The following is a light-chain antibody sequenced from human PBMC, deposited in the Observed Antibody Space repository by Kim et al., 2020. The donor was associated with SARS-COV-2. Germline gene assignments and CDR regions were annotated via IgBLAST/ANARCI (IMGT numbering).Light chain of an antibody. CDR2: EVS. J-gene: IGLJ3*02. Sequence: GQPRTVSCPGTVSDVDGYNYVSWYQQHPGKAPILMIYEVSKRPSGVSNRFSGAKSGNTASLTISGLQAEDEADYYCSSYTSSSTWVFGGGTKLTVL. V-gene: IGLV2-14*01. CDR1: VSDVDGYNY. CDR3: SSYTSSSTWV.